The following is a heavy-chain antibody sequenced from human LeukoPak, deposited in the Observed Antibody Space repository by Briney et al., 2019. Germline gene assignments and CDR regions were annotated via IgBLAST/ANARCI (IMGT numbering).Heavy chain of an antibody. J-gene: IGHJ3*01. CDR1: GFTFSSYS. Sequence: GGSLRLSCAASGFTFSSYSMNWVRQAPGKGLEWVSSISSSSSYIYYADSVKGRFTISRDNAKNSLYPQMNSLRAEDTAVYYCARDSYKDSSNRWAWGQGTMVTVSS. V-gene: IGHV3-21*01. CDR2: ISSSSSYI. CDR3: ARDSYKDSSNRWA. D-gene: IGHD6-19*01.